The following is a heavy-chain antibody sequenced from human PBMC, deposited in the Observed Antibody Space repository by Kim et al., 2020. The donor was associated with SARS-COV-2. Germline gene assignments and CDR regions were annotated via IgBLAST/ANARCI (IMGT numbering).Heavy chain of an antibody. Sequence: VKGRFTSSRDNAKNSLYLQMNSLRAEDTALYHCARDGRHYDSSGYYPPDYWGQGTLVTVSS. CDR3: ARDGRHYDSSGYYPPDY. V-gene: IGHV3-20*01. J-gene: IGHJ4*02. D-gene: IGHD3-22*01.